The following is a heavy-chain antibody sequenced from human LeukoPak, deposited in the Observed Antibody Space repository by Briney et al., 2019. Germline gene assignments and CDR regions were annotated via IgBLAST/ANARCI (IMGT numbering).Heavy chain of an antibody. CDR3: ASGNYGDYAPGWDY. CDR1: GGSISSYY. J-gene: IGHJ4*02. Sequence: SETLSLTCTVSGGSISSYYWSWIRQPPGKGLEWVGDIYYSGSTNYNPSLKSRVTISVDTSKNQFSLKLSSVTAADTAVYYCASGNYGDYAPGWDYWGQGTLVTVSS. V-gene: IGHV4-59*08. CDR2: IYYSGST. D-gene: IGHD4-17*01.